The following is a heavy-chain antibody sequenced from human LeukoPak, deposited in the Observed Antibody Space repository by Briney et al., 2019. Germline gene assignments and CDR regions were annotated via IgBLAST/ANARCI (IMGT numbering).Heavy chain of an antibody. CDR3: VRGNDYGGPHY. J-gene: IGHJ4*02. CDR2: IYSGGST. CDR1: GFPRSSHY. V-gene: IGHV3-53*01. Sequence: GSLRPSLAASGFPRSSHYMSWVRQAPGEGLGWVSVIYSGGSTYYADSVKGRFTISRDNGKNTLFLQMNSLRAEDAAVYYCVRGNDYGGPHYWGQGTLVTVSS. D-gene: IGHD4-23*01.